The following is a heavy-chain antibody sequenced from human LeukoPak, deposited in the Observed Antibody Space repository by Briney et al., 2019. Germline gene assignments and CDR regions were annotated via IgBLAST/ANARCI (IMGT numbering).Heavy chain of an antibody. Sequence: SETLSLTCTVSGGAISSYYWSWIRQRPGKGVEWIGYIYYSGSTNYNPSLKSRVTISVDTSKNQFSLKLSSVTAADTAVYYCARKYYYDSSGSYAFDIWGQGTMVTVSS. CDR2: IYYSGST. CDR1: GGAISSYY. CDR3: ARKYYYDSSGSYAFDI. D-gene: IGHD3-22*01. J-gene: IGHJ3*02. V-gene: IGHV4-59*01.